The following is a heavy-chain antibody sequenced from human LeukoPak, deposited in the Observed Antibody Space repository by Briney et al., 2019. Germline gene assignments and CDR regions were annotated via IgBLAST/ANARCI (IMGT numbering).Heavy chain of an antibody. Sequence: SETLSLTCTVSGYSISSGYSWGWIRQPPGKWLEWIGEINHSGSTNYNPSLKSRVTISVDKSKNQFSLKLSSVTAADTAVYYCARAQEGWLRDFDYWGQGTLVTVSS. CDR2: INHSGST. J-gene: IGHJ4*02. CDR1: GYSISSGYS. CDR3: ARAQEGWLRDFDY. V-gene: IGHV4-38-2*02. D-gene: IGHD5-12*01.